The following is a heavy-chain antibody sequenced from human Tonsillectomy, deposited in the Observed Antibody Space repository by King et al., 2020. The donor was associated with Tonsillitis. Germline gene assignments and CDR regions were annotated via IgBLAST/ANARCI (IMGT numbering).Heavy chain of an antibody. CDR1: GFSFTNYD. CDR3: AKDQGADYYDTGRGAFEL. Sequence: VQLVESGGGLVKPGGFLGLSCGTSGFSFTNYDMHWVRQAPGKGLEWVSSIRGGGSFKYYSDSVKGRLTSSRDNARKSLYLQMNNLRAEDTAVYSCAKDQGADYYDTGRGAFELGGQGPLVTVPS. CDR2: IRGGGSFK. J-gene: IGHJ3*01. V-gene: IGHV3-21*01. D-gene: IGHD3-22*01.